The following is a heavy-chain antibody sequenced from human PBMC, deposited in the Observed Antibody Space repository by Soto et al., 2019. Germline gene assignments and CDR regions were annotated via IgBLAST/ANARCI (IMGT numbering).Heavy chain of an antibody. J-gene: IGHJ6*03. CDR3: SGSGSYYYYYYMDV. CDR2: ISGNGGGT. V-gene: IGHV3-23*01. CDR1: GFTFSSYA. D-gene: IGHD3-10*01. Sequence: GGSLRLSCAASGFTFSSYAMSWVRQAPGKGLEWVSSISGNGGGTYNAGSVKGRFTISRDNSKNMLYLQMNSLRAEDTAVYYCSGSGSYYYYYYMDVWGKGTTVTVSS.